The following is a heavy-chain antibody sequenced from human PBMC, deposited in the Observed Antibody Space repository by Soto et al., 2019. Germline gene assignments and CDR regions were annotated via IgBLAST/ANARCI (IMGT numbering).Heavy chain of an antibody. Sequence: KPSETLSLTCSVSGYSVTSSDYYWAWIRQPPGKGLEWIGSTFYSGLTYYNPSLKSRVTLSVDTSKNQFSVRLNSVTAADTAVYYCAPLSVSLSGPYGIHVWGQGTTVTVSS. CDR3: APLSVSLSGPYGIHV. D-gene: IGHD2-15*01. CDR1: GYSVTSSDYY. CDR2: TFYSGLT. J-gene: IGHJ6*02. V-gene: IGHV4-39*01.